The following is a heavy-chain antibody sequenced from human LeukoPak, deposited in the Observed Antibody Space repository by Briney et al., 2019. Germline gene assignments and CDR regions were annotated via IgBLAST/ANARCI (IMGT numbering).Heavy chain of an antibody. V-gene: IGHV6-1*01. J-gene: IGHJ2*01. Sequence: SQTLSLTCAISGDSVSSNSAAWNWIRQSPSRGLEWLGRTYYRSKWYNDYAVSVKSRITINPDTSKNQFSLQLNSVTPEDTAVYYCARDSPLTTVTTFPYWYFDLWGRGTLVTVSS. CDR2: TYYRSKWYN. CDR3: ARDSPLTTVTTFPYWYFDL. CDR1: GDSVSSNSAA. D-gene: IGHD4-17*01.